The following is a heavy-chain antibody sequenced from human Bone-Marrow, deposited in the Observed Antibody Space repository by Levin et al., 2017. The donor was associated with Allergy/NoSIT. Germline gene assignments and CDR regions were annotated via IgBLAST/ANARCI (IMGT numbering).Heavy chain of an antibody. D-gene: IGHD5-18*01. CDR2: SYSSGST. Sequence: SQTLSLTCSVSGAFSRTAFWSWIRQSPGKGLEFIGYSYSSGSTNYNPSLKSRVTISVDASKNLFSLKLSSMAAADTAVYYCARGRGYGYGIDYWGQGILVTVSS. CDR3: ARGRGYGYGIDY. J-gene: IGHJ4*02. V-gene: IGHV4-59*01. CDR1: GAFSRTAF.